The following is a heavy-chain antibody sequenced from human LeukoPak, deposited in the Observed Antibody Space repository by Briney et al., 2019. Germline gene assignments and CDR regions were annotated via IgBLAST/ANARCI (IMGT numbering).Heavy chain of an antibody. CDR2: IYISGSP. V-gene: IGHV4-4*07. J-gene: IGHJ4*02. D-gene: IGHD3-22*01. CDR3: ARGGVDYYDSGGYTGDFDY. CDR1: GGSISSSY. Sequence: SETLSLTCTVPGGSISSSYWSWIWEPVREGVWWVGRIYISGSPNYNPSLKSRVTMSVDTSKNQFSLKLSSVTAADTAVYYCARGGVDYYDSGGYTGDFDYWGQGTLVTVSS.